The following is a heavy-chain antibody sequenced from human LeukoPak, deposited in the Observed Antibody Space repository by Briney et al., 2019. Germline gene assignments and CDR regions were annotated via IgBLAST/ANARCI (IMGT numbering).Heavy chain of an antibody. Sequence: GASVKVSCKASGYTFTSYYMHWVRQAPGQGLEWMGWVSAYNGNTNYAQKLQGRVTMTTDTSTSTAYMELRSLRSDDTAVYYCARGEYYYDSSGYYYAVGYFDYWGQGTLVTVSS. D-gene: IGHD3-22*01. V-gene: IGHV1-18*04. J-gene: IGHJ4*02. CDR1: GYTFTSYY. CDR2: VSAYNGNT. CDR3: ARGEYYYDSSGYYYAVGYFDY.